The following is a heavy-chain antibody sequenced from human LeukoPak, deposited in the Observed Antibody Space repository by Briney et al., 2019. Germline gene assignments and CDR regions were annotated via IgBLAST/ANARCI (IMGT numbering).Heavy chain of an antibody. CDR3: ARLLVGTLYYFDY. CDR2: IYYSGST. Sequence: SETLSLTCTVSGGSISSSSYYWGWIRQPPGKGLEWIGSIYYSGSTYYNPSLKSRVTISVDTSKNQFSLKLSSVTAADTAVYYCARLLVGTLYYFDYWGQGTLVTVSS. D-gene: IGHD2-21*02. V-gene: IGHV4-39*01. CDR1: GGSISSSSYY. J-gene: IGHJ4*02.